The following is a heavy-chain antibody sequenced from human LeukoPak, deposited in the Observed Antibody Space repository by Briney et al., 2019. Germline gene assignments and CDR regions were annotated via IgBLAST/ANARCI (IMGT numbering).Heavy chain of an antibody. CDR2: ISGSGGST. D-gene: IGHD6-6*01. Sequence: GGSLRLSCAASGFTFSDYYMSWIRQAPGEGLEWVSAISGSGGSTYYADSVKGRFTISRDNSKNTLCLQMSSLRAEDTAVYYCAKIISWAARRFPLGPLDYWGQGTLVTVSS. J-gene: IGHJ4*02. CDR1: GFTFSDYY. CDR3: AKIISWAARRFPLGPLDY. V-gene: IGHV3-23*01.